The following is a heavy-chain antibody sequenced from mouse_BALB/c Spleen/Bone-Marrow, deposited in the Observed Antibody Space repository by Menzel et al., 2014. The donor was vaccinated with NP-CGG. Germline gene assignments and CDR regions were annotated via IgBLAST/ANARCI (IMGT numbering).Heavy chain of an antibody. Sequence: QVHVKQSWAELVKPGASVKMSCKASGYTFTSYWMHWVKQRPGQGLEWIGVIDPSDSYTSYNQKFKGKATLTVDTSSSTAYMQLSSLTSEDSAVYYCTRSRDYGNWFAYWGQGTLVTVSA. CDR2: IDPSDSYT. J-gene: IGHJ3*01. D-gene: IGHD2-1*01. V-gene: IGHV1S127*01. CDR3: TRSRDYGNWFAY. CDR1: GYTFTSYW.